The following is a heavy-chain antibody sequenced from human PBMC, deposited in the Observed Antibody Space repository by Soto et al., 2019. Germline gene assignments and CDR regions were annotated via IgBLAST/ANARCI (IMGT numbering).Heavy chain of an antibody. CDR3: ARGGIVVLVAAPDYYCCGMDV. CDR1: GYTFTSYG. J-gene: IGHJ6*02. V-gene: IGHV1-18*01. D-gene: IGHD2-15*01. CDR2: ISAYNGNT. Sequence: QVQLVQSGAEVKKPGASVKVSCKASGYTFTSYGISWVRQAPGQGLEWMGWISAYNGNTNYAQKLQGRVTMTADTSTSTADKGLRSLRSDATAVYYCARGGIVVLVAAPDYYCCGMDVWGQGTTVTVSS.